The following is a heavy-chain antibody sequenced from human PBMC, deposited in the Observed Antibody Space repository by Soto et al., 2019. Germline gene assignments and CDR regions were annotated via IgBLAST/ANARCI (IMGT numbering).Heavy chain of an antibody. CDR2: ISGSGDKT. V-gene: IGHV3-23*01. Sequence: NLLQSGGGLVSPGGSLRLSCAASGFSFSNFAMSWVRQAPGTGLEWVSSISGSGDKTYYLDSVKGRFTISRDNSKNTLYLHMNSLGAEDTAVYFCAKDYASTWYWYFDPWCQGTRVTVSS. J-gene: IGHJ5*02. CDR1: GFSFSNFA. CDR3: AKDYASTWYWYFDP. D-gene: IGHD6-13*01.